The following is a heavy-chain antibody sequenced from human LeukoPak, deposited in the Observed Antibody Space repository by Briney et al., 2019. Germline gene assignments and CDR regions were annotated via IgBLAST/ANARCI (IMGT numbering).Heavy chain of an antibody. Sequence: SETLSLTCTVSGGSISSSSYYWGWIRQPPGKGLEWIGSIYYSGSTYYNPSLKSRVTISVDRSKNQFSLKLSSVTAADTAVYYCARVPGYCSSTSCYFPYYYYMDVWGKGTTVTVSS. V-gene: IGHV4-39*07. CDR2: IYYSGST. CDR1: GGSISSSSYY. D-gene: IGHD2-2*01. CDR3: ARVPGYCSSTSCYFPYYYYMDV. J-gene: IGHJ6*03.